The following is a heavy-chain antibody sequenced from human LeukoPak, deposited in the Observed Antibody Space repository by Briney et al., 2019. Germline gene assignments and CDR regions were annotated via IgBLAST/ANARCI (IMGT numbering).Heavy chain of an antibody. D-gene: IGHD2-2*01. J-gene: IGHJ5*02. V-gene: IGHV4-59*01. CDR2: IYYSGST. CDR1: GGSISSYY. Sequence: PSETLSLTCTVSGGSISSYYWSWIRQPPGKGLEWIGYIYYSGSTNYNPSLKSRVTISVDTSKNQSSLKLSSVTAADTAVYYCARATQYQLINWFDPWGQGTLVTVSS. CDR3: ARATQYQLINWFDP.